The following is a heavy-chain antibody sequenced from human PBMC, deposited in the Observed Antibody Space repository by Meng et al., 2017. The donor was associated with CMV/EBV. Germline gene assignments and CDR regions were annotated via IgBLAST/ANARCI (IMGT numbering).Heavy chain of an antibody. D-gene: IGHD2-15*01. CDR1: GFTFSSYA. CDR3: ASSSSVVVVADEGY. Sequence: LSLTCAASGFTFSSYAMHWVRQAPGKGLEWVAVISYDGSNKYYADSVKGRFTISRDNSKNTLYLQMNSLRAEDTAVYYCASSSSVVVVADEGYWGQGTLVTVS. CDR2: ISYDGSNK. V-gene: IGHV3-30*04. J-gene: IGHJ4*02.